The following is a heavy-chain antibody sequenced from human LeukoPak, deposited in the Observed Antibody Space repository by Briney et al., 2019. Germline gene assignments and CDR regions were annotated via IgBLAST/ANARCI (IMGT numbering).Heavy chain of an antibody. J-gene: IGHJ6*02. CDR3: ATPGSSVDV. CDR1: GYRFTSYS. CDR2: FDPEDGET. V-gene: IGHV1-24*01. D-gene: IGHD3-10*01. Sequence: ASVKVSCKASGYRFTSYSISWVRQAPGKGLEWMGGFDPEDGETIYAQKFQGRVTMTEDTSTDTAYMELSSLRSEDTAVYYCATPGSSVDVWGQGTTVTVSS.